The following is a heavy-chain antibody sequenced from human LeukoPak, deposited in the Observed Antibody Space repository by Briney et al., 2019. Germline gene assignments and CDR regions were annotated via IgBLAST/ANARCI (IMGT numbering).Heavy chain of an antibody. Sequence: SVKVSCKASVGTFSSYAISWVRQAPGQGLEWMGGIIPIFGTANYAQKFQGRVTITADKSTSTAYMELSSLRSDDTAVYYCARDDLGGWSHPFHYWGKGTLVTVSS. CDR2: IIPIFGTA. CDR3: ARDDLGGWSHPFHY. J-gene: IGHJ4*02. V-gene: IGHV1-69*06. CDR1: VGTFSSYA. D-gene: IGHD6-19*01.